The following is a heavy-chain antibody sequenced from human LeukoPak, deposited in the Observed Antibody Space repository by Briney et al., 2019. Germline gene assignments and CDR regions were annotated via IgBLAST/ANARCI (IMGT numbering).Heavy chain of an antibody. V-gene: IGHV1-2*02. CDR1: DYTFTSYG. CDR2: INPNSGGT. J-gene: IGHJ5*02. D-gene: IGHD3-10*01. CDR3: ARSPRSQWFGEYWFDP. Sequence: EASVKVSCKASDYTFTSYGISWVRQAPGQGLEWMGWINPNSGGTNYAQKFQGRVTMTRDTSISTAYMELSRLRSDDTAVYYCARSPRSQWFGEYWFDPWGQGTLVTVFS.